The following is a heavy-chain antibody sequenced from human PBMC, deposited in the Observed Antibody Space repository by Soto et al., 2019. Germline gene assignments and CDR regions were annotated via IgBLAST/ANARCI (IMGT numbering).Heavy chain of an antibody. Sequence: QVQLQESGPGLVKPSQTLSLTCTVSNDSITSGRYYWSWIRQVPGKGLEWIGYIYSSGNPYYNPSLKARISISLDASNNQFALTVTSVNVADSAIYFCARGRLTIQQGFDTWGQGTRVTVSS. CDR1: NDSITSGRYY. V-gene: IGHV4-31*03. J-gene: IGHJ3*02. CDR2: IYSSGNP. D-gene: IGHD1-1*01. CDR3: ARGRLTIQQGFDT.